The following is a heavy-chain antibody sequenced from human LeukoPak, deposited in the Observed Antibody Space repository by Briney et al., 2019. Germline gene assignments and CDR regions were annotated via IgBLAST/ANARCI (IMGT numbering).Heavy chain of an antibody. V-gene: IGHV1-2*02. CDR1: GYTFTGYY. D-gene: IGHD6-19*01. CDR3: ARDSYIAVAPYYYYYMDV. Sequence: ASVKVSCKASGYTFTGYYMHWVRQAPGQGLEWMGWINPNSGGTNYAQKFQGRVTMTRDTSISTAYMELSRLRSDDTAVYYCARDSYIAVAPYYYYYMDVWGKGTTVTISS. CDR2: INPNSGGT. J-gene: IGHJ6*03.